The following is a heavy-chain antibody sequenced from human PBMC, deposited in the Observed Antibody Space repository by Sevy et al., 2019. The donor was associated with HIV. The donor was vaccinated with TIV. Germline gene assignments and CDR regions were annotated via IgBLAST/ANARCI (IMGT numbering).Heavy chain of an antibody. D-gene: IGHD3-22*01. V-gene: IGHV3-49*03. CDR2: IRSKDYGGAT. J-gene: IGHJ4*02. CDR3: TRRYYYDGSGYSDY. CDR1: GFPFGDYA. Sequence: GESLKISCTGSGFPFGDYAMSWFRQAPGMGLEGVGFIRSKDYGGATEYASSVKGRFTISRDDSKSVAVLQMNSLKTEDTAVYYCTRRYYYDGSGYSDYWGQGTLVTVSS.